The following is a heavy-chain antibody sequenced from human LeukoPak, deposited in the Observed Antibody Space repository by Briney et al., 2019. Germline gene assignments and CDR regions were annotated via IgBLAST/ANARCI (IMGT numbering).Heavy chain of an antibody. Sequence: GGSLRLSCAASGFSFSSYWMSWVRQAPGKGLEWVANIKQDGSEKYYVDSVKGRFTISRDNAKNSLYLQMNSLRAEDTAVYYCARLGRGKRLWFGESHYYMDVWGKGTTVTISS. CDR2: IKQDGSEK. CDR1: GFSFSSYW. CDR3: ARLGRGKRLWFGESHYYMDV. J-gene: IGHJ6*03. V-gene: IGHV3-7*01. D-gene: IGHD3-10*01.